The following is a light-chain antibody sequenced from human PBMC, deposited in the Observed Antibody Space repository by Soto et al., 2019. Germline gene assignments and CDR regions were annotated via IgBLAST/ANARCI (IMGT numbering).Light chain of an antibody. V-gene: IGKV3-15*01. J-gene: IGKJ5*01. CDR2: AAS. Sequence: EQVMAQSPATLSASPVAIATLSCRASQSVSNNLAWYQQKPGQTPRLLIYAASTRATDIPARFSGSGSGTEFTLTISSLQSEDFAIYYCQKYNNWPITFGKGKRREIK. CDR3: QKYNNWPIT. CDR1: QSVSNN.